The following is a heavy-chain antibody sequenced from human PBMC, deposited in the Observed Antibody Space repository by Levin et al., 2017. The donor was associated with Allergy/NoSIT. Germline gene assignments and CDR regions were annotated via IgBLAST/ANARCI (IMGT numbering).Heavy chain of an antibody. D-gene: IGHD6-6*01. J-gene: IGHJ6*02. V-gene: IGHV3-21*01. Sequence: TPGGSLRLSCAASGFTFSSYSMNWVRQAPGKGLEWVSSISSSSSYIYYADSVKGRFTISRDNAKNSLYLQMNSLRAEDTAVYYCARDTKYSSSESRLGGWIYYYYYYGMDVWGQGTTVTVSS. CDR3: ARDTKYSSSESRLGGWIYYYYYYGMDV. CDR2: ISSSSSYI. CDR1: GFTFSSYS.